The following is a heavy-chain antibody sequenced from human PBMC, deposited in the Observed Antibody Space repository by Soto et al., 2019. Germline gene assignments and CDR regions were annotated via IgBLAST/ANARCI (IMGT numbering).Heavy chain of an antibody. Sequence: LRLSCAASGFTFSNYWMAWVRQAPGKGPEWVANIKDDGSEKYYVDSVKGRFTISRDNAKNSQYLQMNSLRAEDTATYYCARGVWTGCCLKTPCHSNWFDPWGRGTLVTVSS. V-gene: IGHV3-7*04. CDR1: GFTFSNYW. CDR3: ARGVWTGCCLKTPCHSNWFDP. D-gene: IGHD2-2*03. CDR2: IKDDGSEK. J-gene: IGHJ5*02.